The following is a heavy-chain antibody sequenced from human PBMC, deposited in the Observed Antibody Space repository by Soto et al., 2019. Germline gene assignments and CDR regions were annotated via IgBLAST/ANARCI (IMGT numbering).Heavy chain of an antibody. CDR2: IYYSGST. J-gene: IGHJ4*02. V-gene: IGHV4-31*03. CDR1: GGSISSGSYH. CDR3: ATGDILTGRFDY. D-gene: IGHD3-9*01. Sequence: SETLSLTCTVSGGSISSGSYHWSWIRQHPGKGLEWIGYIYYSGSTYYNPSLKSRVTISVDTSKNQFSLKLSSVTAADTAVYYCATGDILTGRFDYWGQGTLVTVSS.